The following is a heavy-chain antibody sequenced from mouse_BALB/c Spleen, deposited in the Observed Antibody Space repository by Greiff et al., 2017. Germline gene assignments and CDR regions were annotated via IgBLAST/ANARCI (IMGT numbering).Heavy chain of an antibody. CDR1: GFTFSSYT. CDR2: ISSGGSYT. CDR3: TREREGAY. Sequence: DVMLVESGGGLVKPGGSLKLSCAASGFTFSSYTMSWVRQTPEKRLEWVATISSGGSYTYYPDSVKGRFTISRDNAKNTLYLQMSSLKSEDTAMYYCTREREGAYWGQGTLVTVSA. J-gene: IGHJ3*01. V-gene: IGHV5-6-4*01.